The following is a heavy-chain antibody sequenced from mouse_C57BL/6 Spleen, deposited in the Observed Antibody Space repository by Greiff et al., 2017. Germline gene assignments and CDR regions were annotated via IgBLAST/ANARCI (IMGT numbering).Heavy chain of an antibody. CDR3: ARSNYYGSSSAWFAY. CDR1: GFNIKNTY. CDR2: IDPANGNT. J-gene: IGHJ3*01. Sequence: EVKLQQSVAELVRPGASVKLSCTASGFNIKNTYMHWVKQRPEQGLEWIGRIDPANGNTKYAPKFQGKATITADTSSNTAYLQLSSLTSEDTAIYYCARSNYYGSSSAWFAYWGQGTLVTVSA. V-gene: IGHV14-3*01. D-gene: IGHD1-1*01.